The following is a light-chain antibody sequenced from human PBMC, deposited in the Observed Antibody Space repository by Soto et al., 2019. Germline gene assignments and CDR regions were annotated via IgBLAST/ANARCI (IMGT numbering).Light chain of an antibody. Sequence: QSVLTQPPSLSGAPGQRVTISCTGSSSNIGAGYDVHWYQQLPGTAPKLLIYGNSNRPSGVPDRFSGSKSGTSASLAITGLQAEDEADYYCQSYDSSLSASVVFGGGTQLTVL. V-gene: IGLV1-40*01. CDR2: GNS. CDR1: SSNIGAGYD. CDR3: QSYDSSLSASVV. J-gene: IGLJ2*01.